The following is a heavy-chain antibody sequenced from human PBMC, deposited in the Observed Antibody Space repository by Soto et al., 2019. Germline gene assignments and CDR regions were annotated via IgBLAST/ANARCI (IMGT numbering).Heavy chain of an antibody. D-gene: IGHD4-17*01. CDR3: ARPGYGDSDY. V-gene: IGHV3-33*01. CDR2: ICGSGSSK. Sequence: GGSLRLSCAASGFTFSSYGMHWVRQAPGKGLEWVAAICGSGSSKYYADSVKGRFTISRDNSKNTLYLQMNSLRAEDTAVYYCARPGYGDSDYWGQGTLVTVSS. CDR1: GFTFSSYG. J-gene: IGHJ4*02.